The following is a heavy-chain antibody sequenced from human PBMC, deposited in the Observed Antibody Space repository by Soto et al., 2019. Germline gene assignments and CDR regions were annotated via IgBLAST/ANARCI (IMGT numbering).Heavy chain of an antibody. V-gene: IGHV1-69*06. J-gene: IGHJ1*01. Sequence: ASVKVSCKASEGSFSNHAVSWVRQAPGQGPEWMGGIIPLSGTTNYPQKFQGQVAISADKSINTAYLQWSSLKASDTAMYYCARHSGVAEDGTDWGQGTLVTVSS. CDR3: ARHSGVAEDGTD. CDR2: IIPLSGTT. CDR1: EGSFSNHA. D-gene: IGHD6-13*01.